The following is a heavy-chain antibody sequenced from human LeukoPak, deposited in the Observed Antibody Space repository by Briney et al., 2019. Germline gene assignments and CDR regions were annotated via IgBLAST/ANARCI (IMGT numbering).Heavy chain of an antibody. CDR1: GYTFTSYA. V-gene: IGHV1-3*01. D-gene: IGHD5-12*01. J-gene: IGHJ4*02. Sequence: ASVKDSCKASGYTFTSYAMHWVRQAPGQRLEWMGWINAGNGNTKYSQKFQGRVTITRDTSASTAYTELSSLRSEDTAVYYCARAPASYSGYDYYFDYWGQGTLVSVSS. CDR3: ARAPASYSGYDYYFDY. CDR2: INAGNGNT.